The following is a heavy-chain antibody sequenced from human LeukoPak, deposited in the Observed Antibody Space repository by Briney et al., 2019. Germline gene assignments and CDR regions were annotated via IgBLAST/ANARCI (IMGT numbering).Heavy chain of an antibody. CDR3: AKDAQPTRGILIYYFDY. Sequence: SGGSLRLSCAASGFTFSSYSMNWVRQAPGKGLEWVSSISSSSSYIYYADSVKGRFTISRDNAKNSLYLQMNSLRAEDTAVYYCAKDAQPTRGILIYYFDYWGQGTLVTVSS. D-gene: IGHD3-10*01. CDR1: GFTFSSYS. V-gene: IGHV3-21*04. CDR2: ISSSSSYI. J-gene: IGHJ4*02.